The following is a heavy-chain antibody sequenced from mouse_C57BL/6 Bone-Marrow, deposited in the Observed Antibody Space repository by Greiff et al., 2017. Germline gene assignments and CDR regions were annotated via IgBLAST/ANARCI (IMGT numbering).Heavy chain of an antibody. D-gene: IGHD1-1*01. CDR2: INYDGSST. J-gene: IGHJ2*01. V-gene: IGHV5-16*01. Sequence: EVHLVESEGGLVQPGSSMKLSCTASGFTFSDYYMAWVRQVPEKGLEWVANINYDGSSTYYLDSLKSRFIISRDNAKNILYLQMSSLKSEDTATYYCAREGGYYGSSFLDYWGQGTTLTVSS. CDR3: AREGGYYGSSFLDY. CDR1: GFTFSDYY.